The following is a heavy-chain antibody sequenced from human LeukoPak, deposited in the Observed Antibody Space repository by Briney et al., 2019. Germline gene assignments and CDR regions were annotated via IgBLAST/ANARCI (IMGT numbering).Heavy chain of an antibody. V-gene: IGHV1-2*02. CDR1: GYTFTCYY. J-gene: IGHJ4*02. CDR2: INPNSGGT. D-gene: IGHD2-2*01. CDR3: ARVCCSSTSCYSCADY. Sequence: ASVKVSCKASGYTFTCYYMHWVRQAPGQGLEWMGWINPNSGGTNYAQKFQGRVTMTRDTSISTAYMELSRLRSDDTAVYYCARVCCSSTSCYSCADYWGQGTLVTVSS.